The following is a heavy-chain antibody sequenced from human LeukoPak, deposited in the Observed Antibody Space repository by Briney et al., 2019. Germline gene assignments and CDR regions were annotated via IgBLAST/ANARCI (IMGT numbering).Heavy chain of an antibody. CDR3: ARSFGSGSYSTFDI. CDR2: IYYSGST. V-gene: IGHV4-59*01. Sequence: PSETLSLTCTVSGVSISSYYWSWIRQPPGKGLEWIGHIYYSGSTNYNPSLKSRVTISVDTSKNQFSLKLSSVTAADTAVYYCARSFGSGSYSTFDIWGQGTMVTVSS. D-gene: IGHD3-10*01. J-gene: IGHJ3*02. CDR1: GVSISSYY.